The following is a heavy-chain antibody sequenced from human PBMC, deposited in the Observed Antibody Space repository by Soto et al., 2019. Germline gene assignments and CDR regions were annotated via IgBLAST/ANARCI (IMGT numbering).Heavy chain of an antibody. CDR3: ARDFGSSGWKELYYFDY. CDR2: ISYDGSNK. Sequence: GGSLRLSCAASGFTFSSYAMHWVRQAPGKGLEWVAVISYDGSNKYYADSVKGRFTISRDNSKNTLYLQMNSLRAEDTAVYYCARDFGSSGWKELYYFDYWGQGTLVTVSS. V-gene: IGHV3-30*04. D-gene: IGHD6-19*01. J-gene: IGHJ4*02. CDR1: GFTFSSYA.